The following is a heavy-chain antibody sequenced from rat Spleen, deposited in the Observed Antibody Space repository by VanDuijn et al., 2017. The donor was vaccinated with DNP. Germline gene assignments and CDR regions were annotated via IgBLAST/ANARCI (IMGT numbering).Heavy chain of an antibody. CDR2: IWNNGGT. D-gene: IGHD1-4*01. V-gene: IGHV2-41*01. CDR3: TREAGHYPYYFTY. CDR1: GFSLTSNN. Sequence: QVQLKESGPGLVQPSQTLSLTCTVAGFSLTSNNVHWLRQPPGKGLEWMGVIWNNGGTRYNSVLKSRLRINKDTSKSQVFLKMNSLQSEDTAVHFCTREAGHYPYYFTYWGQGVMVTVSS. J-gene: IGHJ2*01.